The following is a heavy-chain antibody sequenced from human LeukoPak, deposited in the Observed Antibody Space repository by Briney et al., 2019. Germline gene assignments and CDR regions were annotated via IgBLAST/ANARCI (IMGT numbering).Heavy chain of an antibody. J-gene: IGHJ6*02. CDR3: ARTSDYDILTGYSPLDGMDV. V-gene: IGHV1-18*01. Sequence: ASVKVSCKASGYTFINYGISWVRQAPGQGLAWMERISANNGNTNYAQKLQGRVTMTTDTSASTAYMELSSLRSEDTAVYYCARTSDYDILTGYSPLDGMDVWGQGTTVTVSS. D-gene: IGHD3-9*01. CDR1: GYTFINYG. CDR2: ISANNGNT.